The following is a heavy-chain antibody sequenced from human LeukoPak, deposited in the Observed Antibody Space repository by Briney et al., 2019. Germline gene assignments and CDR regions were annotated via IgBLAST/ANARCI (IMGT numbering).Heavy chain of an antibody. J-gene: IGHJ5*02. Sequence: PSQTLSLTCPVSGGSISSGGYYWSWIRQHPGKGLEWIGYIYYSGSTYYNPSLKSRVTISVDTSKNQFSLKLSSVTAADTAVYYCARPLPAAGTPNWFDPWGQGTLVTVSS. CDR3: ARPLPAAGTPNWFDP. CDR1: GGSISSGGYY. V-gene: IGHV4-31*03. D-gene: IGHD6-13*01. CDR2: IYYSGST.